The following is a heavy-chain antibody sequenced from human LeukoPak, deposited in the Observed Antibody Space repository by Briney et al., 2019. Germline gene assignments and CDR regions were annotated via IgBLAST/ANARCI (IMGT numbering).Heavy chain of an antibody. CDR2: ISGSGGST. J-gene: IGHJ4*02. CDR3: AKSSLNYGSGSYPDY. V-gene: IGHV3-23*01. Sequence: GGSLRLSCAAAGFTFSSYAMSWVRQAPGKGLEWVSAISGSGGSTYYADSVKGRFTISRDNSKNTLYLQMNSLRAEDTAVYYCAKSSLNYGSGSYPDYWGQGTLVTVSS. D-gene: IGHD3-10*01. CDR1: GFTFSSYA.